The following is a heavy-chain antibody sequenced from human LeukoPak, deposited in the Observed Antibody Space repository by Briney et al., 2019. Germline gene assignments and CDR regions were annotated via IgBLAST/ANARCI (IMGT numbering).Heavy chain of an antibody. D-gene: IGHD1-26*01. CDR2: ISSSSSTI. V-gene: IGHV3-48*01. CDR1: GFTFSSYS. CDR3: ARAPLGSWELWPREVLDY. Sequence: TGGSLRLSCAASGFTFSSYSMNWVRQAPGKGLEWVSYISSSSSTIYYADSVKGRFTISRDNAKNSLYLQMNSLRAEDTAVYYCARAPLGSWELWPREVLDYWGQGTLVTVSS. J-gene: IGHJ4*02.